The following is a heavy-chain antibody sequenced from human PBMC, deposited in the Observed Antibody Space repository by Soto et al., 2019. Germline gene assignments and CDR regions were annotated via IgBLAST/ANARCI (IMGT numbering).Heavy chain of an antibody. V-gene: IGHV4-30-4*01. D-gene: IGHD3-22*01. CDR1: GGSISSGDYY. CDR3: ARACGSGYHYYLDS. CDR2: IYYSGST. J-gene: IGHJ4*02. Sequence: SETLSLTCTVSGGSISSGDYYWSWIRQPPGKGLEWIGYIYYSGSTYYNPSLKSRVTISVDTSKNQFSLKLSSVTAADTAVYYCARACGSGYHYYLDSWGQGTLLTVSS.